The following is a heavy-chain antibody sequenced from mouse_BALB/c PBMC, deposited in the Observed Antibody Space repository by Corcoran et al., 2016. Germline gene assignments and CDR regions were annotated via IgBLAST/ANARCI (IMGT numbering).Heavy chain of an antibody. D-gene: IGHD2-1*01. CDR3: ARFRYYGNYGDAMDY. J-gene: IGHJ4*01. CDR1: GYTFTNYG. Sequence: QIQLVQSGPELKKPGETVKISCKASGYTFTNYGMNWVKQAPGKGLKWMGWINTYTGEPTYADDFKGRFAFSFETSASTAYLQINNLKNEDMATYFCARFRYYGNYGDAMDYWGQGTSVTVSS. CDR2: INTYTGEP. V-gene: IGHV9-1*02.